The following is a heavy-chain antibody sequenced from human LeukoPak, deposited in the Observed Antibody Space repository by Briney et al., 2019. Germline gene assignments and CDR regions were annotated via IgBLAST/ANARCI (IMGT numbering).Heavy chain of an antibody. CDR3: ARGTWDGDRTFDI. J-gene: IGHJ3*02. D-gene: IGHD5-24*01. V-gene: IGHV3-48*02. CDR1: GFTFSSYS. Sequence: QPGGSLILSCATSGFTFSSYSMNWVRPAPGKRLEWISYISGTSSIIYYTPSVKGRFTISSNNGKYSLYLQMNSLRDDDTAVYFCARGTWDGDRTFDIWGQGAMVTVSS. CDR2: ISGTSSII.